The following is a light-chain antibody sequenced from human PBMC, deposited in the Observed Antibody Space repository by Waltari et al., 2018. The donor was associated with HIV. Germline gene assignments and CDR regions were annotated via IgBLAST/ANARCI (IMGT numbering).Light chain of an antibody. CDR2: DNN. V-gene: IGLV1-51*01. J-gene: IGLJ2*01. Sequence: QSVLTQPPSVSAAPGQKVTISCSGSTSNIGNNYVSWYQQLPGTAPKLLIYDNNNRPSGIPDRFSGSKSGKSVTLGITGLQTGDEADYYCGTWDSSLSALVFGGGTKLTVL. CDR1: TSNIGNNY. CDR3: GTWDSSLSALV.